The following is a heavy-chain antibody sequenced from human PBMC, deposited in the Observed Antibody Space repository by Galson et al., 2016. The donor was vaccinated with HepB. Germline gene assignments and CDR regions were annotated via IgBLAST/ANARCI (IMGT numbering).Heavy chain of an antibody. J-gene: IGHJ5*02. D-gene: IGHD3-10*01. V-gene: IGHV3-23*01. CDR2: ISGSGGST. Sequence: SLRLSCAASGFTFSSYAMSWVRQAPGKGLEWVSAISGSGGSTYCADSVKGRFTISRDNSKNTLYLQMNSLRAEDTAVYYCAKGDGSGSYYHAAWGQGTLVTVSS. CDR1: GFTFSSYA. CDR3: AKGDGSGSYYHAA.